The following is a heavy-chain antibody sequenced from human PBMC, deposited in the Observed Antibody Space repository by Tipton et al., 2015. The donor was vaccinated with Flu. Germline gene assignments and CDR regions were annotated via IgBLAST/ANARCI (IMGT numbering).Heavy chain of an antibody. V-gene: IGHV4-4*07. Sequence: TLSLTCTVSGASISKYYWSWIRQPAGKGLEWIGRISPTGSTYRNPSLKSRVTISVDPSKNQFSLTLTSVTAADTALYYCARAAGSPYYFDYWGQGTKVTVSS. CDR3: ARAAGSPYYFDY. J-gene: IGHJ4*02. CDR1: GASISKYY. D-gene: IGHD1-26*01. CDR2: ISPTGST.